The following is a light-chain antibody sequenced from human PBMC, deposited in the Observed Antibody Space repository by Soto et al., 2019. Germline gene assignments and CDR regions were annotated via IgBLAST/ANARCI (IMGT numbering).Light chain of an antibody. V-gene: IGKV3-15*01. CDR3: QQYNNWPPFT. J-gene: IGKJ3*01. Sequence: EIVMTQSPATLSVSPGERATLSCRASQSVSSNLAWYQQKPGQAPSRLIYGASTRATRIPARFSGSGSGTEFTLTISSRQSEDFSVYYCQQYNNWPPFTFGPGTKVDIK. CDR2: GAS. CDR1: QSVSSN.